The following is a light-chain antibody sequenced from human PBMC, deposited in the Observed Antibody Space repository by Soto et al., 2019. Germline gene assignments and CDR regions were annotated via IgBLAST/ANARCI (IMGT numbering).Light chain of an antibody. V-gene: IGLV2-14*01. J-gene: IGLJ2*01. CDR1: SSDVGGYNY. CDR3: SSYTSSSTVV. Sequence: QSALTQPASVSGSPGQSITISCTGTSSDVGGYNYVSWYQQHPGKAPKLMIYDVSNRPSGVSDRFSGSKSGNKASLTISGLQAEDEADSYCSSYTSSSTVVFGGGTKVTVL. CDR2: DVS.